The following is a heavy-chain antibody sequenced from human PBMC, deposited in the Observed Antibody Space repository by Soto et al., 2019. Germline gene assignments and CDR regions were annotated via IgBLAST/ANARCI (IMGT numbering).Heavy chain of an antibody. J-gene: IGHJ4*02. CDR2: LNHGGSP. V-gene: IGHV4-34*01. CDR3: AIGYLFLGFDI. D-gene: IGHD3-10*01. Sequence: QGQLQHGVEGMLKPAEALSLTCAVSGGSLTGSSWGLIRKPPGEGLAGVVQLNHGGSPNYNPSLRSRVTSSLDTSKTQFSLRLTSVTAADTAVYSWAIGYLFLGFDIWCQGSLVTFS. CDR1: GGSLTGSS.